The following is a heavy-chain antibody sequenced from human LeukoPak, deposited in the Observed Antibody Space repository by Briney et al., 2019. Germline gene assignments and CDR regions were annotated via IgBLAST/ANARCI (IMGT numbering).Heavy chain of an antibody. J-gene: IGHJ4*02. CDR3: ARIGCGYSYGPCGY. V-gene: IGHV3-48*04. D-gene: IGHD5-18*01. Sequence: GGSLRLSCAASGFTFSSYGMNWVRQAPGKGLEWVSYISSSGSTIYYADSVKGRFTISRDNAKNSLYLQMNSLRAEDTAVYYCARIGCGYSYGPCGYWGQGTLVTVSS. CDR2: ISSSGSTI. CDR1: GFTFSSYG.